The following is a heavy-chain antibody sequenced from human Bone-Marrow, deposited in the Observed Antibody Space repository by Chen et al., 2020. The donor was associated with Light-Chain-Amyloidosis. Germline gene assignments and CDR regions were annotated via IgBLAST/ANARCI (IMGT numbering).Heavy chain of an antibody. D-gene: IGHD3-10*01. CDR2: INAGNGNT. J-gene: IGHJ4*02. Sequence: QAQLVQPGAEVTNPGASVRVSCKPSGYTSTSYAMHWVRQAPGQRLEWMGWINAGNGNTKYSQKFQGRVTITRDTSASTAYMELSSLRSEDTAVYYCARDWGSGSPALWGQGTLVTVSS. CDR1: GYTSTSYA. CDR3: ARDWGSGSPAL. V-gene: IGHV1-3*01.